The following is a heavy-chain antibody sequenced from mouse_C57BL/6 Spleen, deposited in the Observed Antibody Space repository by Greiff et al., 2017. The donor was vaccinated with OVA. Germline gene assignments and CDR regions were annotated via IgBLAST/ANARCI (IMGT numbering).Heavy chain of an antibody. CDR3: ARLNGNYGSLFAD. CDR2: INPNNGGT. J-gene: IGHJ3*01. V-gene: IGHV1-18*01. CDR1: GYTFTDYN. D-gene: IGHD2-1*01. Sequence: VQLQQSGPELVKPGASVKIPCKASGYTFTDYNMDWVKQSPGKSLEWIGDINPNNGGTIYNQKFKGKATLTVDKSSSTAYMELRSLTSEDTAVYYCARLNGNYGSLFADWGQGTLVTVSA.